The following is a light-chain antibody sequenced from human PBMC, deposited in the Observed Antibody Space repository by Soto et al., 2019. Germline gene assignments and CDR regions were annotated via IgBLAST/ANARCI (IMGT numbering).Light chain of an antibody. CDR3: SSYSSSNTPYV. V-gene: IGLV2-14*01. CDR1: SSDVGGYRY. Sequence: QSALTQPASVSGSPRQSITISCTGTSSDVGGYRYVSWFQQHPGKAPKLMIYEVSNRPSGVSIRFSGSKSGNTASLTISGLQAEDEADYYCSSYSSSNTPYVLGTGTKVTVL. J-gene: IGLJ1*01. CDR2: EVS.